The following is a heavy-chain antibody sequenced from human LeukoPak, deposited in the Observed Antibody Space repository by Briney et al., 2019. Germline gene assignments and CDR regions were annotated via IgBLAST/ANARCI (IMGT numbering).Heavy chain of an antibody. V-gene: IGHV1-2*06. Sequence: ASVKVSCXASGYTFTGYYMHWVRQAPGQGLEWMGRINPNSGGTNYAQKFQGRVTMTRDTSISTAYMELSRLRSDDTAVYYCARGGEITFGGVIVTPDDWGQGTLVTVSS. D-gene: IGHD3-16*02. CDR3: ARGGEITFGGVIVTPDD. CDR1: GYTFTGYY. CDR2: INPNSGGT. J-gene: IGHJ4*02.